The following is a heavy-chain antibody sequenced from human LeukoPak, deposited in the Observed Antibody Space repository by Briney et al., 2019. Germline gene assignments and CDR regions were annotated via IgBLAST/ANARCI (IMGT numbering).Heavy chain of an antibody. CDR2: IRYDGSDK. CDR3: AKDGSPYYDSSGYYYNFDY. J-gene: IGHJ4*02. Sequence: PGGSLRLSCAASGFTFSSYGMHWVRQAPGKGLEWVAFIRYDGSDKFYADSVKGRFTISRDNSKNTLYLQMNSLRAEDTAVYYCAKDGSPYYDSSGYYYNFDYWGQGTLVTVSS. V-gene: IGHV3-30*02. CDR1: GFTFSSYG. D-gene: IGHD3-22*01.